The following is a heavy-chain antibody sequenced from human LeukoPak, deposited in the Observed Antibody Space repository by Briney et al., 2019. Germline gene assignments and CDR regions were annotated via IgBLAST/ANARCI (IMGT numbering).Heavy chain of an antibody. V-gene: IGHV1-69*01. CDR1: VGTFSSYA. D-gene: IGHD3-9*01. J-gene: IGHJ4*02. CDR3: ARSVNILTENYYFDY. Sequence: GASVKVSCTAPVGTFSSYAISWVRDAPGQGLEWMGGIIPIFGTANYAQKFHGRVTITQDESTSTAYMELSSLRSEDTAVYYCARSVNILTENYYFDYWGQGTLVTVSS. CDR2: IIPIFGTA.